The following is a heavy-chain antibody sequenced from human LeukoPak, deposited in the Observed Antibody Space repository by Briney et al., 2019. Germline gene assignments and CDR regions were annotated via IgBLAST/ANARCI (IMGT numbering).Heavy chain of an antibody. CDR1: GFTFSNYA. CDR2: ISGSGSTT. V-gene: IGHV3-23*01. Sequence: QPGGSLRLSCAASGFTFSNYAMSWVRQAPGKGLEWVSAISGSGSTTYYADSVKGRFTISRDNSKNTLFLQMNSVRAEDTAVYYCVRDSTCDRISCYTFDNWGQGTLVTVSS. D-gene: IGHD2-2*02. CDR3: VRDSTCDRISCYTFDN. J-gene: IGHJ4*02.